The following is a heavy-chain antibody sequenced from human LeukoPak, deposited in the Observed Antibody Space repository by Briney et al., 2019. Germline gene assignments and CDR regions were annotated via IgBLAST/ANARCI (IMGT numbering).Heavy chain of an antibody. V-gene: IGHV1-8*01. Sequence: ASVKVSCKASGYSFTSFDISWVRQAAGEGLEWMGWMNPNSGHTVYAQQFKGRVSMTRDTSINTVYMELNSLTPDDTAVYYCARVTRYFYGMDVWGQGATVTVSS. D-gene: IGHD4-23*01. J-gene: IGHJ6*02. CDR2: MNPNSGHT. CDR1: GYSFTSFD. CDR3: ARVTRYFYGMDV.